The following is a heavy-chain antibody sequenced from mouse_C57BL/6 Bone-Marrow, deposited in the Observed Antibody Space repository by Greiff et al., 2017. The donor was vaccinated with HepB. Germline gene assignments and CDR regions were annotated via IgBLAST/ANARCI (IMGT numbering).Heavy chain of an antibody. D-gene: IGHD2-3*01. CDR3: TTVYDGYFLYAMDY. CDR2: IDPENGDT. J-gene: IGHJ4*01. CDR1: GFNIKDDY. V-gene: IGHV14-4*01. Sequence: VQLKQSGAELVRPGASVKLSCTASGFNIKDDYMHWVKQRPEQGLEWIGWIDPENGDTESASKFPGKATITADTSSNTAYLQLSSLTSEDTAVYYCTTVYDGYFLYAMDYWGQGTSVTVSS.